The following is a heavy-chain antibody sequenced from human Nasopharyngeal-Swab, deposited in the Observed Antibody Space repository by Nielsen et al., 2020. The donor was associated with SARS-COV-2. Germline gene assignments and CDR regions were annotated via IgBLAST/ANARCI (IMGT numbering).Heavy chain of an antibody. CDR1: GYTFTSYA. CDR3: ARDPRGDWNYDPSFDY. V-gene: IGHV1-18*01. D-gene: IGHD1-7*01. J-gene: IGHJ4*02. Sequence: ASVKVSCKASGYTFTSYAMNWVRQAPGQGLEWMGWISAYNGNTNYAQKLQGRVTMTTDTSTSTAYMELRSLRSDDTAVYYCARDPRGDWNYDPSFDYWGQGTLVTVSS. CDR2: ISAYNGNT.